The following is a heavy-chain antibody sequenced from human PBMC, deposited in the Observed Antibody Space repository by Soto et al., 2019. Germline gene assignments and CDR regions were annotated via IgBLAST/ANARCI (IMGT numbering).Heavy chain of an antibody. D-gene: IGHD2-21*01. CDR2: IKSKIDYGTT. CDR1: GFTFPRSW. V-gene: IGHV3-15*01. CDR3: VTTPGGNSYY. Sequence: PGGSLRLSCAPCGFTFPRSWLCSGRQDTRKGLEWVGRIKSKIDYGTTDYSGSVKGRFTISRDDSKYTLYLQMPSLKIEDSAIYYCVTTPGGNSYYWGQGSMGTVSS. J-gene: IGHJ4*02.